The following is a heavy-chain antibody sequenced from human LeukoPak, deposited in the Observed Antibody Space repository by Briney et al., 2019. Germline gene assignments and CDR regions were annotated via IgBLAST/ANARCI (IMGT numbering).Heavy chain of an antibody. CDR2: ISYDGSNK. Sequence: GGSLRLSCAASGFTFSSYAMRWVRQAPGKGLEWVAVISYDGSNKYYADSVKGRFTISRDNSKNTLYLQMNSLRAEDTAVYYCARYGSDYYDSSGHFDYWGQGTLVTVSS. D-gene: IGHD3-22*01. CDR1: GFTFSSYA. J-gene: IGHJ4*02. CDR3: ARYGSDYYDSSGHFDY. V-gene: IGHV3-30*04.